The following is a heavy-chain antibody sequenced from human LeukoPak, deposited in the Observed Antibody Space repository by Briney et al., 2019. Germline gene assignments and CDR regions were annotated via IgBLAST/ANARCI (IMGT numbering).Heavy chain of an antibody. J-gene: IGHJ3*02. V-gene: IGHV3-23*01. CDR3: ANGPIVGTTADGFDI. Sequence: GGSLRLSCSASGFTFSTYAMSWVRQAPGKGLEWVSTICCGGDITYYADSVKGRFTISRDNSKNTLYLQMNSLRAEDTAVYYCANGPIVGTTADGFDIWGQGTMVPVSS. CDR2: ICCGGDIT. CDR1: GFTFSTYA. D-gene: IGHD1-26*01.